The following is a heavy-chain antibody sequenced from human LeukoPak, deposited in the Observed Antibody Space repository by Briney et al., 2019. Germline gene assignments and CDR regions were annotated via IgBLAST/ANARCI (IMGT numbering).Heavy chain of an antibody. CDR1: GGTFSSYA. CDR2: IIPIFGTA. V-gene: IGHV1-69*05. CDR3: ASCSDTNYYYYYYMDV. D-gene: IGHD3-10*02. Sequence: GASVKVSCKASGGTFSSYAISWVRQAPGQGLEWMGGIIPIFGTANYAQKFQGRVTITTDESTSTAYMELSSLRSEDTAVYYCASCSDTNYYYYYYMDVWGKGTTVTVSS. J-gene: IGHJ6*03.